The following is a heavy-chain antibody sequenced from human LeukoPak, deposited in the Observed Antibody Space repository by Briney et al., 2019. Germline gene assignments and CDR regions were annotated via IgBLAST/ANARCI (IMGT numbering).Heavy chain of an antibody. V-gene: IGHV1-2*02. CDR3: ARGDHYDALTGFQTPSHLSDY. J-gene: IGHJ4*02. D-gene: IGHD3-9*01. CDR1: GYTFTAYY. Sequence: GASVKVSCKASGYTFTAYYVHWVRQAPGQGLEWMGWINPNSGGTNYAQKFQGRVTMTRDTSISTAYMELSSLRSDDTAVYYCARGDHYDALTGFQTPSHLSDYWGQGTLVTVSS. CDR2: INPNSGGT.